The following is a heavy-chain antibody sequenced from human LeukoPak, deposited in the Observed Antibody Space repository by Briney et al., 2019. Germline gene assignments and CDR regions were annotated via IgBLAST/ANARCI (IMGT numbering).Heavy chain of an antibody. Sequence: GGSLRLSCAASGFTFSSYGMHWVRQAPGKGLEWVAVIPYDGSNKYYADSVKGRFTISRDNSKNTLYLQMNTLRAEDTAVYYCAKDPDYYGSGSYYSDYWGQGTLVTVSS. J-gene: IGHJ4*02. CDR3: AKDPDYYGSGSYYSDY. D-gene: IGHD3-10*01. CDR2: IPYDGSNK. CDR1: GFTFSSYG. V-gene: IGHV3-30*18.